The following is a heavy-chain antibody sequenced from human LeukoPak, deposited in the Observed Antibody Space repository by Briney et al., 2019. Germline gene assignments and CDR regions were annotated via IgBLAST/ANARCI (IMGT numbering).Heavy chain of an antibody. CDR1: GGSFSGYY. D-gene: IGHD5-12*01. Sequence: SETLSLTCAVYGGSFSGYYWSWIRQPPGKGLEWIGEINHSGSTNYNPSLKSRVTVSVDTSKIQFSLKLSSVTAADTAVYYCARLVAKSIWGQGTMVTVSS. CDR2: INHSGST. J-gene: IGHJ3*02. CDR3: ARLVAKSI. V-gene: IGHV4-34*01.